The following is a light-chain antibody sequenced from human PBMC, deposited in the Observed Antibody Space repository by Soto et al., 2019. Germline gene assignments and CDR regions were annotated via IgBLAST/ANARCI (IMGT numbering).Light chain of an antibody. J-gene: IGKJ1*01. CDR2: DTS. CDR3: QQYNSYWT. Sequence: DIQMTQSPSTLSASVGDRVTITCRASQSISTWLAWYQQKPGKAPNLLIHDTSTLESGVPSRFSGSGSGTEFTLTISSLQPDDFATYYCQQYNSYWTFGQGTKVEIK. CDR1: QSISTW. V-gene: IGKV1-5*01.